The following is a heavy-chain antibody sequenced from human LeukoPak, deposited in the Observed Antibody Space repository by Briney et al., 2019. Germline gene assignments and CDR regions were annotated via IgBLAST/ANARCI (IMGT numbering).Heavy chain of an antibody. CDR1: GGSFSGYY. CDR2: INYSGST. D-gene: IGHD4-17*01. CDR3: ARHPPTTVIKRAWFGP. V-gene: IGHV4-34*01. Sequence: SEALSLTCAVYGGSFSGYYWSWIRQPPGKGLEWIGEINYSGSTNYNPSLKSRVTISVDTSKNQFSLKLSSVTAADTAVYYCARHPPTTVIKRAWFGPWGQGTLVTVSS. J-gene: IGHJ5*02.